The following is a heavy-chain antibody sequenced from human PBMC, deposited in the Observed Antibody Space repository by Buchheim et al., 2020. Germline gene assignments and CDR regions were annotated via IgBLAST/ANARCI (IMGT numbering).Heavy chain of an antibody. CDR3: ARIGGYSSSWHPYYFDY. CDR1: GGSISSGGYY. CDR2: PYYSGST. D-gene: IGHD6-13*01. Sequence: QVQLQQWGAGLLKPSQTLSLTCTVSGGSISSGGYYWSWIRQHPGKGLEWIGYPYYSGSTYYHQSLKSRVTISVDTSKTQFSLKLSSVTAADTAVYYCARIGGYSSSWHPYYFDYWGQGTL. J-gene: IGHJ4*02. V-gene: IGHV4-31*03.